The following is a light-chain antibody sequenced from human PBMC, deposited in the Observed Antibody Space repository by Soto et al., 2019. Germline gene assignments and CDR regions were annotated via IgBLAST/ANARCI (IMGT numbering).Light chain of an antibody. Sequence: DIVMTQSPAPLSVAPGERVTFSCRASQGVSRKLAWYQHKPGQAPRLLISGASTGATGIPARFSGRGSGTEFTLTISSLQSEDCAIYYCQQYHTWPITFGGGTKVDIK. CDR2: GAS. J-gene: IGKJ4*01. CDR3: QQYHTWPIT. V-gene: IGKV3-15*01. CDR1: QGVSRK.